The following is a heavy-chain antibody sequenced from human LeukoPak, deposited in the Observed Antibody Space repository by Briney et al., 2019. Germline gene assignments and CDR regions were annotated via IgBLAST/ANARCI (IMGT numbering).Heavy chain of an antibody. Sequence: GGSLRLSCAASGFTFDDYAMHWVRQAPGKGLEWVSGISWNSGSIGYSDSVKGRFTISRDNAKNSLYLQMNSLRAEDTALYYCAKDSGYYYDSSGYYPYWGQGTLVTVSS. CDR2: ISWNSGSI. CDR1: GFTFDDYA. J-gene: IGHJ4*02. CDR3: AKDSGYYYDSSGYYPY. V-gene: IGHV3-9*01. D-gene: IGHD3-22*01.